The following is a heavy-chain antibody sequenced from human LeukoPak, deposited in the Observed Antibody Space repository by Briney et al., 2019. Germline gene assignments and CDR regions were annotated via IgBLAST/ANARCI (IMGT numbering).Heavy chain of an antibody. CDR3: ARDLWGTTVTTDYFDS. Sequence: GGSLRLSCAVSGFSFDDYAMHWVRQAPGKGLEWVSGIAWNSGTIGYADSVKGRFTISRDNAQNSLYLQMISLRAEDMAVYYCARDLWGTTVTTDYFDSWGQGTLVTVSS. V-gene: IGHV3-9*03. J-gene: IGHJ4*02. CDR1: GFSFDDYA. CDR2: IAWNSGTI. D-gene: IGHD4-17*01.